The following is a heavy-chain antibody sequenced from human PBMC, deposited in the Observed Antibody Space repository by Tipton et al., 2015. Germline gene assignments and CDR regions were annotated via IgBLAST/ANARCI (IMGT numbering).Heavy chain of an antibody. Sequence: SLRLSCAASGFTFSSFGMHWVRQAPGKGLEWVAVISYDGSNEFYADSVKGRFTISRDKSKNTLFLQMNSLRAEDTAVYYCARDISTMDVWGQGTTVTVSS. V-gene: IGHV3-30*03. CDR1: GFTFSSFG. CDR3: ARDISTMDV. D-gene: IGHD2-2*01. CDR2: ISYDGSNE. J-gene: IGHJ6*02.